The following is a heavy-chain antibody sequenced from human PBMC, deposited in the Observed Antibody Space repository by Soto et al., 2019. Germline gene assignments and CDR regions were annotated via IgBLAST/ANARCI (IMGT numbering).Heavy chain of an antibody. CDR1: GGSLTKTNYY. J-gene: IGHJ3*02. Sequence: LSLTCTVSGGSLTKTNYYLGWIRQPPGKGLEWIGSIYYYETTYYNPSLKSRVTISVDTSKNQFSLKLSSVTAADTAVYYCISRTVTTSTAFDTWGQGTTLPVSS. CDR2: IYYYETT. CDR3: ISRTVTTSTAFDT. D-gene: IGHD4-17*01. V-gene: IGHV4-39*01.